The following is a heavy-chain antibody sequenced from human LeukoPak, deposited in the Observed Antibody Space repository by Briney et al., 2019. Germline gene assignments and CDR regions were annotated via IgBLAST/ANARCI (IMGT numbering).Heavy chain of an antibody. Sequence: PGGSLRLSCAASGFTFSSYWMHWVRHAPGKGLVWVSRINSDGSSTSYADSVKGRFTISRDNAKNTLYLQMNSLRAEDTAVYYCARDGIYGDYGHWGQGILVTVSS. CDR2: INSDGSST. CDR3: ARDGIYGDYGH. CDR1: GFTFSSYW. D-gene: IGHD4-17*01. J-gene: IGHJ4*02. V-gene: IGHV3-74*01.